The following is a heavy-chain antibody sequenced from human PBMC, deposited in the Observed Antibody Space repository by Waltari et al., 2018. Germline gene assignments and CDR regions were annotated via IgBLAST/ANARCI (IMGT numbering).Heavy chain of an antibody. Sequence: QLQLQESGPGLVKPSETLSLTCTVSGGSISSSSYYWGWIRQPPGKGLEWIGSIYYSGSTDYNPARKSRVTISVDTSKNQFSLKLSSVTAADTAVYYCARDYYDSSGYSPMFDYWGQGTLVTVSS. CDR2: IYYSGST. J-gene: IGHJ4*02. V-gene: IGHV4-39*07. D-gene: IGHD3-22*01. CDR3: ARDYYDSSGYSPMFDY. CDR1: GGSISSSSYY.